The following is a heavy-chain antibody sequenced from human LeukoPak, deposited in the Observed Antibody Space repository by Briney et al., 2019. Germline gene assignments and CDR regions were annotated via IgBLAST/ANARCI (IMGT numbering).Heavy chain of an antibody. V-gene: IGHV3-74*01. CDR3: ARVPLYSSGWYTLGY. CDR1: GFTFSSYW. D-gene: IGHD6-19*01. Sequence: GGSLRLSCAASGFTFSSYWMHWFRQGPGKGLVWVSRINSDGSSINYADSVKGRFTISRDNAKNTLYLQMNSLRAEDTAVYYCARVPLYSSGWYTLGYWGQGTLVTVSS. CDR2: INSDGSSI. J-gene: IGHJ4*02.